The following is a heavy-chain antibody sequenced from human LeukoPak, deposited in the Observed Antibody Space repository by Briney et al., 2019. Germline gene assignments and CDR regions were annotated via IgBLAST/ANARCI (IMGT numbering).Heavy chain of an antibody. V-gene: IGHV3-48*04. CDR3: AKSYNGYESKPDY. CDR1: GFAFNTYS. CDR2: ISSSTTTI. J-gene: IGHJ4*02. Sequence: GGSLRLSCAASGFAFNTYSMNWVRQAPGKGLEWVSSISSSTTTIYYTDSVKGRFTISRDNSKITLYLQMNSLRAEDTAVYYCAKSYNGYESKPDYWGQGTLVTVSS. D-gene: IGHD5-12*01.